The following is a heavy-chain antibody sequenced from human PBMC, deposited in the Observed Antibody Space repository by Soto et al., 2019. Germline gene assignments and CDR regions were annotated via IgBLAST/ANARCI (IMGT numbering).Heavy chain of an antibody. CDR2: IYYSGST. Sequence: PSETLSLTCTVSGGSISSGGYYWSWIRQHPGKGLEWIGYIYYSGSTYYNPSLKSRVTISVDTSKNQFSLKLSSVTPEDTALYYCARTRGYFDSWGLGTLVTVSS. J-gene: IGHJ4*02. CDR1: GGSISSGGYY. CDR3: ARTRGYFDS. V-gene: IGHV4-31*03. D-gene: IGHD2-8*02.